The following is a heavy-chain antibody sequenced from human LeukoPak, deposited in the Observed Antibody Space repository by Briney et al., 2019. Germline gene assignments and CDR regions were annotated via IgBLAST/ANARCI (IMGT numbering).Heavy chain of an antibody. Sequence: SETLSLTCTVSGGSISSYYWSWIRQPPGKGLEWIGYIYYSGSTNYNPSLKSRVTISVDTSKNQFSLKLSFVTAADTAVYYCARSITIFGVTMFDPWGQGTLVTVSS. CDR1: GGSISSYY. CDR3: ARSITIFGVTMFDP. CDR2: IYYSGST. J-gene: IGHJ5*02. V-gene: IGHV4-59*01. D-gene: IGHD3-3*01.